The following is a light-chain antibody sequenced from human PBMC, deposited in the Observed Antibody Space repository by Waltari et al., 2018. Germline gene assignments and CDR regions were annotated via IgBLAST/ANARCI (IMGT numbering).Light chain of an antibody. V-gene: IGLV3-1*01. J-gene: IGLJ2*01. Sequence: SYELTQPASVSVSPGQTATITCSGDKLGDKYACWYPQKPGQSPVVVIYQDSKRPSGIPGRISGSNSGNTATLTISGTQAMDEADYYCQAWDTTTVVFGGGTKLTVL. CDR1: KLGDKY. CDR2: QDS. CDR3: QAWDTTTVV.